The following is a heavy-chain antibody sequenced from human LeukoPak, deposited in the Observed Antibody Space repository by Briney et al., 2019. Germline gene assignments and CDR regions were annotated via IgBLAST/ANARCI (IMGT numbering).Heavy chain of an antibody. V-gene: IGHV5-51*01. CDR2: IYPGDSDT. D-gene: IGHD3-22*01. CDR3: ARGGPYYDSSGYLDY. CDR1: GYSFTSYW. J-gene: IGHJ4*02. Sequence: GESLKISCKGSGYSFTSYWIGWVRQMPGKGLEWMGIIYPGDSDTRYSPSFQGQVTISADKSISTAYLQWSSLKASDTAMYYCARGGPYYDSSGYLDYWGQGTLVTVSS.